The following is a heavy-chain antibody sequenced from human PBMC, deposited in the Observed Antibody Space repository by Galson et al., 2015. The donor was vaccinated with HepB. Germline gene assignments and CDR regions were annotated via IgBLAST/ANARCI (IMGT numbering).Heavy chain of an antibody. V-gene: IGHV3-48*04. CDR2: ISSSSSTI. CDR1: GFTFSSYS. J-gene: IGHJ2*01. D-gene: IGHD6-19*01. CDR3: ARDRSSSGLSPTADWYFDL. Sequence: SLRLSCAASGFTFSSYSMNWVRQAPGKGLEWVSYISSSSSTIYYADSVKGRFTISRDNAKNSLYLQMNSLRAEDTAVYYCARDRSSSGLSPTADWYFDLWGRGTLVTVSS.